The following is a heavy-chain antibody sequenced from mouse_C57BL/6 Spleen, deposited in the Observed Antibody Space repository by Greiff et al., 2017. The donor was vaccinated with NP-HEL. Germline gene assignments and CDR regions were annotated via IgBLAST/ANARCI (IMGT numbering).Heavy chain of an antibody. CDR2: ISYDGSN. J-gene: IGHJ2*01. Sequence: DVKLQESGPGLVKPSQSLSLTCSVTGYSITSGYYWNWIRQFPGNKLEWMGYISYDGSNNYNPSLKNRISITRDTSKNQFFLKLNSVTTEDTATYYCARDGHFDYWGQGTTLTVSS. CDR1: GYSITSGYY. V-gene: IGHV3-6*01. CDR3: ARDGHFDY.